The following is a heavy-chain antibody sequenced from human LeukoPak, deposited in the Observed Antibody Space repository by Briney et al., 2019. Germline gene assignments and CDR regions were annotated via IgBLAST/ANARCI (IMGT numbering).Heavy chain of an antibody. J-gene: IGHJ4*02. CDR1: GGSISSYY. CDR2: IYYSGST. Sequence: SPSETLSLTCTVSGGSISSYYWSWIRQPPGKGLEWIGYIYYSGSTNYNPSLKSRVTISVDTSKNQFSLKLSSVTAADTAVYYCARRANGGDFDYWGQGTLVTVSS. D-gene: IGHD3-16*01. V-gene: IGHV4-59*01. CDR3: ARRANGGDFDY.